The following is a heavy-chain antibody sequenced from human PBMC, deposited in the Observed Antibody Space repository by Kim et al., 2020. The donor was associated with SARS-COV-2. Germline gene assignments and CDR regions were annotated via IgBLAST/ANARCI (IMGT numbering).Heavy chain of an antibody. D-gene: IGHD5-12*01. J-gene: IGHJ3*02. CDR1: GGSFSGYY. Sequence: SETLSLTCAVYGGSFSGYYWSWIRQPPGKGLEWIGEINHSGSTNYNPSLKSRVTISVDTSKNQFSLKLSSVTAADTAVYYCARGGLLNLAFVDIWGQGTMVTVSS. CDR2: INHSGST. V-gene: IGHV4-34*01. CDR3: ARGGLLNLAFVDI.